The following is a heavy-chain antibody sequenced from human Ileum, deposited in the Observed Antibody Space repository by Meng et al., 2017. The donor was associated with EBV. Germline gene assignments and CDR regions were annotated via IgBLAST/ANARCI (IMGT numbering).Heavy chain of an antibody. J-gene: IGHJ4*02. CDR3: RHAYCNDDGCTDH. CDR1: GGPLSGYD. V-gene: IGHV4-34*01. D-gene: IGHD2-21*01. Sequence: QVQVQQWGAGLLKPSETLSLTCAVYGGPLSGYDWSWIRQSPGRGLEWLGQIKDTGGGGYNPSLKSRMTMSADTSTNQFSLKLTSVTAADTAVYFCRHAYCNDDGCTDHWGQGSLVTVSS. CDR2: IKDTGGG.